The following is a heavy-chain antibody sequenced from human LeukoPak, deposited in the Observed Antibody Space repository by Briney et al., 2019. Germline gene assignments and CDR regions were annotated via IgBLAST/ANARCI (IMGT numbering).Heavy chain of an antibody. CDR1: GDSISSSNYF. CDR3: ARDHSY. V-gene: IGHV4-39*02. CDR2: IYYTGST. Sequence: SETLSLTCTVSGDSISSSNYFWGWIRQPPGKGLEWIGSIYYTGSTYCNSPLKSRVTISVDTSNNQFSLNLSSMTAADTAVYYCARDHSYWGQGTLVTVSS. J-gene: IGHJ4*02.